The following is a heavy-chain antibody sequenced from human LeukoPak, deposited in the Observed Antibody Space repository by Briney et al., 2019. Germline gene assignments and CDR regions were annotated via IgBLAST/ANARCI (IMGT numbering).Heavy chain of an antibody. V-gene: IGHV3-74*01. CDR3: ARIAHISSWYFDL. CDR1: GFTFSSYW. Sequence: GGSLRLSCAASGFTFSSYWMHWVRQAPGKGLVWVSRTNSDGSSTSYADSVKGRFTISRDNAKNSLYLQMNTLTVEDTALFYCARIAHISSWYFDLWGQGTLVTVST. D-gene: IGHD6-13*01. J-gene: IGHJ4*02. CDR2: TNSDGSST.